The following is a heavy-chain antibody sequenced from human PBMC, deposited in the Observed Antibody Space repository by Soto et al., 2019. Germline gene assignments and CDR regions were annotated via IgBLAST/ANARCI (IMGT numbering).Heavy chain of an antibody. CDR1: EFTFSSYA. CDR3: AKSGRFCSSISCYSQYFDY. CDR2: ISGSGDTT. D-gene: IGHD2-2*01. Sequence: LRLSCAASEFTFSSYAMSWVRQAPGKGLEWVSAISGSGDTTYYADSVKGRFTISRDNSKNTLYLQINSLRAEDTAVYYCAKSGRFCSSISCYSQYFDYWGQGTLVTVSS. J-gene: IGHJ4*02. V-gene: IGHV3-23*01.